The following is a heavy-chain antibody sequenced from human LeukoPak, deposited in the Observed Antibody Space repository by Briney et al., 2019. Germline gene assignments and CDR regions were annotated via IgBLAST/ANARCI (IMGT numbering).Heavy chain of an antibody. CDR1: GGSISSGDYY. CDR3: ARDTSGYAREDY. V-gene: IGHV4-30-4*01. D-gene: IGHD3-22*01. Sequence: PSETLSLTCTVSGGSISSGDYYWSWIRQPPGKGLEWIGYIYYSGSTYYNPSLKSRVTISVDTSKNQFSLKVKSVTAADTAVYYCARDTSGYAREDYWGQGILVTVSS. J-gene: IGHJ4*02. CDR2: IYYSGST.